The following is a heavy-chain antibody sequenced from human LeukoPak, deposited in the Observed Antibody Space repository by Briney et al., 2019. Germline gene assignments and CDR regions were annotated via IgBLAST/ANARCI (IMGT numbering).Heavy chain of an antibody. CDR1: GGTFSSYA. J-gene: IGHJ4*02. V-gene: IGHV1-69*04. D-gene: IGHD3-22*01. CDR2: IIPILGIA. CDR3: ASDDSSGYYFDY. Sequence: ASVKVSCKASGGTFSSYAISWVRQAPGQGLEWMGRIIPILGIANYAQKFQGRVTITADKSTSTAYMELSSLRSEDTAVYYCASDDSSGYYFDYWGQGTLVTVSS.